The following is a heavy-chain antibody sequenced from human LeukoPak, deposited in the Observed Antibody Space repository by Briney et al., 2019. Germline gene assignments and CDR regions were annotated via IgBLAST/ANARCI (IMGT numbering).Heavy chain of an antibody. V-gene: IGHV4-39*01. CDR1: GGSISSSSYS. D-gene: IGHD6-19*01. CDR3: ASPAVAGPPTRHYYYYGMDV. CDR2: IYYSGST. J-gene: IGHJ6*02. Sequence: SETLSLTCTVSGGSISSSSYSWGWIRQPPGKGLEWIGSIYYSGSTYYNPSLKSRVTISVDTSKNQFSLKLSSVTAADTAVYYCASPAVAGPPTRHYYYYGMDVWGQGTTVTVSS.